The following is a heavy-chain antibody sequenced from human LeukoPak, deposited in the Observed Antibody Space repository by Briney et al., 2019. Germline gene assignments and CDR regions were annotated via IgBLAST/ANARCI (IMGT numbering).Heavy chain of an antibody. V-gene: IGHV4-4*07. CDR2: TYTSGST. CDR3: AREVRSSGYSLDY. D-gene: IGHD3-22*01. Sequence: SETLSLTCTVSGGSISSYYWSWIRQPAGMGLEWLGRTYTSGSTNYNPSLKSRVTMSVDTSKNQFSLKLSSVTAADTAVYYYAREVRSSGYSLDYWGQGTLVTVSS. CDR1: GGSISSYY. J-gene: IGHJ4*02.